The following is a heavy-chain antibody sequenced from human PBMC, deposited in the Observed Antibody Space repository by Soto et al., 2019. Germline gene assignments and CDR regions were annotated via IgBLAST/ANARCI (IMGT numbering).Heavy chain of an antibody. D-gene: IGHD3-9*01. J-gene: IGHJ5*02. CDR1: GYPFTGYY. Sequence: ASVKVSCKAYGYPFTGYYMHCVRHAPGQGLEWMGWINPNSGGTNYAQKFQGRVTMTRDTSISTAYMELSRLRSDDAAVYYCARDSSHIYDILTGHPGGWFDPWGQGTMVTVSS. CDR2: INPNSGGT. V-gene: IGHV1-2*02. CDR3: ARDSSHIYDILTGHPGGWFDP.